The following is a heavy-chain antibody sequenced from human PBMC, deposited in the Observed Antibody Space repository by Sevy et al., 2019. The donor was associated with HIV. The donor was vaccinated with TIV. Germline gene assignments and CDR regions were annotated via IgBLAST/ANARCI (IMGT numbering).Heavy chain of an antibody. Sequence: SETLSLTCTVSGGSISSYYWNWIRQPPGKGLEWIGYIYYSGSTNYNPSLKSRVTISVDTSKNQFSLKLSSVTAADTAVYYCARDHSSGWATSNYFDYWGQGTLVTVSS. J-gene: IGHJ4*02. CDR3: ARDHSSGWATSNYFDY. V-gene: IGHV4-59*01. CDR1: GGSISSYY. D-gene: IGHD6-19*01. CDR2: IYYSGST.